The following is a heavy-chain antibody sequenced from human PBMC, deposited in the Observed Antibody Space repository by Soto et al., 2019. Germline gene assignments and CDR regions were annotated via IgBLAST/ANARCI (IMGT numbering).Heavy chain of an antibody. Sequence: ASVKVSCKASGYTFTSYGISWVRQAPGQGLEWMGWISAYNGNTNYAQKLQGRVTMTTDTSTSTAYMELRSLRSDDTAVYYCARGGIRSYYDFWSGYSHWFDPWGQGALVTVSS. V-gene: IGHV1-18*01. CDR3: ARGGIRSYYDFWSGYSHWFDP. CDR2: ISAYNGNT. CDR1: GYTFTSYG. D-gene: IGHD3-3*01. J-gene: IGHJ5*02.